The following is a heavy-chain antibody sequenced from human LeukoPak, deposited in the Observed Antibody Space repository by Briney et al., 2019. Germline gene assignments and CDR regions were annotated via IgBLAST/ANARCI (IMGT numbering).Heavy chain of an antibody. J-gene: IGHJ3*02. Sequence: PGGSLTLSCAASGFSFPNYAMSWVRQAPGRGREWVSAISGSGSNTYYADSVTGRFTISRDNSKNTLYLQMNGLRAEDTAVYSCAKDRWYYGSGSYVDAFDMWGQGTMVTVSS. CDR3: AKDRWYYGSGSYVDAFDM. CDR2: ISGSGSNT. D-gene: IGHD3-10*01. CDR1: GFSFPNYA. V-gene: IGHV3-23*01.